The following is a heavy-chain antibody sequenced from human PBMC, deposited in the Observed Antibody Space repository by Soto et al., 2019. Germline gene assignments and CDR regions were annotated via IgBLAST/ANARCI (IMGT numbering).Heavy chain of an antibody. CDR1: GGSISSYY. CDR3: ARGRTYSSSWYRNYYSSYMDV. Sequence: KPSETLSLTCTVSGGSISSYYWSWIRQPPGKGLEWIGYIYYSGSTNYNPSLKSRVTISVDTSKNQFSLKLSSVTAADTAVYYCARGRTYSSSWYRNYYSSYMDVWGKGTTLTVSS. D-gene: IGHD6-13*01. CDR2: IYYSGST. J-gene: IGHJ6*03. V-gene: IGHV4-59*08.